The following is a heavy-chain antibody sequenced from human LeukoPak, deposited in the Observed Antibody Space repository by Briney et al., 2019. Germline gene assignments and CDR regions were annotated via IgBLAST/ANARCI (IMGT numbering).Heavy chain of an antibody. J-gene: IGHJ4*02. CDR3: ARDLSHSGWYQEGY. V-gene: IGHV4-39*07. D-gene: IGHD6-19*01. Sequence: SETLSLTCTVSGGSVSSTTYYWSWIRQPPGKGLEWIASINYSGSTYYNPSLKSRVTISVDTSENQFSLKLTSVTAADTAVYYCARDLSHSGWYQEGYWGQGTLVTVSS. CDR2: INYSGST. CDR1: GGSVSSTTYY.